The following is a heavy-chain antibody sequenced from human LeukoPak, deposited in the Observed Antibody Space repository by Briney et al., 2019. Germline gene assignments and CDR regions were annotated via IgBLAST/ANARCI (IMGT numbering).Heavy chain of an antibody. D-gene: IGHD3-10*01. CDR1: GGSMSNYY. J-gene: IGHJ4*02. CDR3: ARATGYYYGSGNDY. CDR2: IYYNGNT. Sequence: SETLSLTCTIYGGSMSNYYWNWIRQPPGRGLEWIGHIYYNGNTNYNPSLKSRLTMSVDTSKNQLSLKLTSVTAADTAIYYCARATGYYYGSGNDYWGQGTLVTVSS. V-gene: IGHV4-59*01.